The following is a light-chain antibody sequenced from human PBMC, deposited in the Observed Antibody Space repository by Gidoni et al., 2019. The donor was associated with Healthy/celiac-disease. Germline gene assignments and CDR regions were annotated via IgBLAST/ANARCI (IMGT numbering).Light chain of an antibody. V-gene: IGKV3-15*01. Sequence: IVMTQSPATLSVSPGERATLSCRASQSVSSNLAWYQQKPGQAPRLLIYGASTRATGSPARFSGSGSGTEFTLTISSLQSEDFAVYYCQQYKNWPPYTFGQGTKLEIK. CDR2: GAS. J-gene: IGKJ2*01. CDR1: QSVSSN. CDR3: QQYKNWPPYT.